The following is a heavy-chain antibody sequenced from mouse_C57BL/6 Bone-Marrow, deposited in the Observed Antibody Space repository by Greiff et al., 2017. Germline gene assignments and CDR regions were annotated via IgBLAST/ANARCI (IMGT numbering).Heavy chain of an antibody. CDR3: ACASDDYDSWYFDV. CDR1: GYTFTSYG. J-gene: IGHJ1*03. CDR2: IYPRSGNT. V-gene: IGHV1-81*01. Sequence: QVQLQQSGAELARPGASVKLSCKASGYTFTSYGISWVKQRTGQGLEWIGEIYPRSGNTYYNEKFKGKATLTADKSSSTAYMELRSLTSEDSAVYVYACASDDYDSWYFDVWGTGTPVTVSS. D-gene: IGHD2-4*01.